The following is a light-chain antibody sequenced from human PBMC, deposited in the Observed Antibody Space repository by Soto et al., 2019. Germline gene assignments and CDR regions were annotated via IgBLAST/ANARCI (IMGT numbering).Light chain of an antibody. CDR1: QSVGTY. V-gene: IGKV3-20*01. J-gene: IGKJ4*01. CDR2: GAS. CDR3: QQYVSIPLT. Sequence: EIVLTQSPGTLSLSPGGRATLSCRASQSVGTYLAWYQQTPGQAPRPLIYGASSRATGIPDRFSGSGSGTDFTLTISRLEPEDFAVYHCQQYVSIPLTFGGGTKVDIK.